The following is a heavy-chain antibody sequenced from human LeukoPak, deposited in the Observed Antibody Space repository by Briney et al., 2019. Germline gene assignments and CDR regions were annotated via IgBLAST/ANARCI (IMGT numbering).Heavy chain of an antibody. D-gene: IGHD2-21*02. J-gene: IGHJ4*02. CDR1: GCTVSSNY. CDR3: RICGGDCSLIDH. V-gene: IGHV3-53*01. Sequence: GGSLRLSCAASGCTVSSNYMSWVRQAPGKGLEWVSAIYGGGGTDYADSVKGRFIISRDNSKKTLFLQMNSLRAEDTAVYYCRICGGDCSLIDHWGQGTPVTVSS. CDR2: IYGGGGT.